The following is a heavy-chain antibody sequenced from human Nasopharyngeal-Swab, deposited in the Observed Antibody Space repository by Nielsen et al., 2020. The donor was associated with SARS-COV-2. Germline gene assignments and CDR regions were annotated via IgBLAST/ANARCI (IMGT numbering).Heavy chain of an antibody. CDR3: ARVRPGEVWLYFFDY. CDR2: IIPIFGSA. CDR1: GGTFSSYA. D-gene: IGHD3-16*01. Sequence: SVKVSCKASGGTFSSYAIRWVRQAPGQGLEWMGGIIPIFGSANYAQKFQGRVTITADESTSTAYMELSSLRSEDTAVYYCARVRPGEVWLYFFDYWGQGTLVTVSS. J-gene: IGHJ4*02. V-gene: IGHV1-69*13.